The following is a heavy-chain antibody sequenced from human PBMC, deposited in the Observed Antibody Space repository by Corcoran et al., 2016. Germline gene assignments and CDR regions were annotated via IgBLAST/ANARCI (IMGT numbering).Heavy chain of an antibody. Sequence: QVQLVESGGGVVKPGRSLRPSFAASGLTLSSYALHWFGQAPGKGLGGVAVIWYDGSNKYYADSVKGRFTISRDNSKNTLYLQMNSLRAEDTAVYYCARADGYFDYWGQGTLVTVSS. CDR3: ARADGYFDY. V-gene: IGHV3-33*01. J-gene: IGHJ4*02. CDR1: GLTLSSYA. CDR2: IWYDGSNK.